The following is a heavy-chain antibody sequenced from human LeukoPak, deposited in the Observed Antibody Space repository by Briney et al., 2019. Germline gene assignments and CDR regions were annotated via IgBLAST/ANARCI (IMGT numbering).Heavy chain of an antibody. J-gene: IGHJ6*03. D-gene: IGHD1-26*01. V-gene: IGHV3-30*02. CDR3: AKGHSGNYYSYYTDV. Sequence: GGSLRLSCAASGFTFRSFGMHWVRQAPGKGLEWVTFIWYDGNKKYYADSVKGRFTISRDNSKNTLYLQMNSLRAEDTAVYYCAKGHSGNYYSYYTDVSTKGTTVTVSS. CDR2: IWYDGNKK. CDR1: GFTFRSFG.